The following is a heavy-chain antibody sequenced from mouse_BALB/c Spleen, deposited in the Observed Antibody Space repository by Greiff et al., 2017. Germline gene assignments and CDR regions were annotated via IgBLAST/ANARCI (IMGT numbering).Heavy chain of an antibody. V-gene: IGHV2-9*02. CDR2: IWAGGST. CDR3: ARHYGYAMDY. Sequence: VMLVESGPGLVAPSQSLSITCTVSGFSLTSYGVHWVRQPPGKGLEWLGVIWAGGSTNYNSALMSRLSISKDNSKSQVFLKMNSLQTDDTAMYYCARHYGYAMDYWGQGTSVTVSS. CDR1: GFSLTSYG. J-gene: IGHJ4*01. D-gene: IGHD1-1*01.